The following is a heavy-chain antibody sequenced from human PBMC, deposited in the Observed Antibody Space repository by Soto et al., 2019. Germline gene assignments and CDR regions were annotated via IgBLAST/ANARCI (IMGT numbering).Heavy chain of an antibody. CDR3: ARHLTYCGAGSCYSVFPSWGRDV. CDR1: GGSISSSSYY. CDR2: IFYSGST. J-gene: IGHJ6*04. D-gene: IGHD2-15*01. V-gene: IGHV4-39*01. Sequence: SETLSLTCTVSGGSISSSSYYWGWIRQPPGKGLEWIGSIFYSGSTYYNPSLKSRVTISVDTSKNQFSLKLSSVTAADTAVYYWARHLTYCGAGSCYSVFPSWGRDVGGKGTTAPVPS.